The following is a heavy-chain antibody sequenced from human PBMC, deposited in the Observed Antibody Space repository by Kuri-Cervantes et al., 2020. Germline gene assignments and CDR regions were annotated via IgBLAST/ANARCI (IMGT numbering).Heavy chain of an antibody. CDR2: ISYDGSNK. D-gene: IGHD6-13*01. Sequence: GGSLRLSCAASGFTFSSYAMHWVRQAPGKGLEWVAVISYDGSNKYYADSVKGRFTISRDNSKNTLYLQMNSLRAEDTAVYYCARGVYRWLQQLGDYYYYGTDVWGQGTTVTVSS. V-gene: IGHV3-30-3*01. CDR1: GFTFSSYA. J-gene: IGHJ6*02. CDR3: ARGVYRWLQQLGDYYYYGTDV.